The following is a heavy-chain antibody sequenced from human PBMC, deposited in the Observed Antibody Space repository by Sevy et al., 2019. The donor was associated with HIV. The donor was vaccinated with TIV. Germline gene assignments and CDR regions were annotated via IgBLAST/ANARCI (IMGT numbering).Heavy chain of an antibody. Sequence: GGSLRLSCVASGFTFSNYAMNWVRQAPGKGLEWVSTIFRGGHGTYYADSVKGRFTISRDNSKDTVYLQLSSLRADDTAVYYCAGALYDSSGSFDALDIWGQGTMVTVSS. V-gene: IGHV3-23*05. CDR1: GFTFSNYA. CDR2: IFRGGHGT. CDR3: AGALYDSSGSFDALDI. D-gene: IGHD3-22*01. J-gene: IGHJ3*02.